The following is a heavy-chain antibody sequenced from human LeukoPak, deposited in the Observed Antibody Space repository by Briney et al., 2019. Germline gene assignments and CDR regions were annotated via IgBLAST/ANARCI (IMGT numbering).Heavy chain of an antibody. CDR3: ARDRDNYDILTGLDY. D-gene: IGHD3-9*01. J-gene: IGHJ4*02. CDR1: GYTFTSYG. Sequence: ASVKVSCKASGYTFTSYGISWVRPAPGQGLEWMGWISAYNGNTNYAQKLQGRVTMTTDTSTSTAYMELRSLRSDDTAVYYCARDRDNYDILTGLDYWGQGTLVTVSS. V-gene: IGHV1-18*01. CDR2: ISAYNGNT.